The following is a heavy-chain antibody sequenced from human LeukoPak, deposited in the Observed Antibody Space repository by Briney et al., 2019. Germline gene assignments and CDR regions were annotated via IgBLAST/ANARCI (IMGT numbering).Heavy chain of an antibody. V-gene: IGHV3-23*01. CDR1: GFTFSIYA. D-gene: IGHD6-19*01. Sequence: GGSLRLPWAVSGFTFSIYAMSWVRQAPGKGLEWVSSISGGAASTVYVDSVKGRFTISRDNSKNTLYLQMNSLRAEDTAVYYCAKYGIEVAGKALPDWWGQGTLVTVSS. CDR3: AKYGIEVAGKALPDW. CDR2: ISGGAAST. J-gene: IGHJ4*02.